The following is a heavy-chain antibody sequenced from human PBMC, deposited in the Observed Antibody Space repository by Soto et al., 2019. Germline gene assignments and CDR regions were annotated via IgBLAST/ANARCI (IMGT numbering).Heavy chain of an antibody. D-gene: IGHD3-3*01. CDR2: IWYDGSNK. CDR1: GFTCNTYA. Sequence: QLGGSLRLSCAASGFTCNTYAMYWVRQAPGKGLEWVAVIWYDGSNKYFADSVKGRLTISRDNSKNTLYLQMNSLRAEDTAVYYCARVRFLEWPIESMDVWGKGTTVTVSS. CDR3: ARVRFLEWPIESMDV. V-gene: IGHV3-33*08. J-gene: IGHJ6*04.